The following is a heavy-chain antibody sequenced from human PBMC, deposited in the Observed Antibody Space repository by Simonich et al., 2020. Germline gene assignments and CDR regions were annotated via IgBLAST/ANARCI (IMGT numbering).Heavy chain of an antibody. V-gene: IGHV1-2*06. CDR3: ARGAAAGTFDY. D-gene: IGHD6-13*01. J-gene: IGHJ4*02. CDR2: INPNSGGT. Sequence: QVQLVQSGAEVKKPGASVKVSCKASGYTFTGYYMHGVRLAPGEGLGGMGRINPNSGGTNKAQKFQGRVTMTRDTSISTAYMGLSRMRSDDTAVYYCARGAAAGTFDYWGQGTLVTVSS. CDR1: GYTFTGYY.